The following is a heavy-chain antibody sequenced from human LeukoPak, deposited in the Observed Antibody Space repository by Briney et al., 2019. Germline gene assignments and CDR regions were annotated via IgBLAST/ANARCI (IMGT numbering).Heavy chain of an antibody. D-gene: IGHD4-17*01. CDR1: GFTFSSYG. V-gene: IGHV3-33*01. CDR2: IWYDGNNK. Sequence: GGSLRLSCAASGFTFSSYGMHWVRQAPGKGLEWVAVIWYDGNNKYYADSVKGRFTISRDNSKNTLYLQMNSLRAEDTAVYYCARQLRYYTVTHDAFDIWGQGTMVTVSS. J-gene: IGHJ3*02. CDR3: ARQLRYYTVTHDAFDI.